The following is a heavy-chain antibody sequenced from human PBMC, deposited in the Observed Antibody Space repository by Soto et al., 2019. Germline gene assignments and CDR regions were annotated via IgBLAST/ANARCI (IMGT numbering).Heavy chain of an antibody. CDR1: GYTFTSYD. CDR2: MNPNSGNT. D-gene: IGHD3-3*01. CDR3: AREFDDFWSGPELYAYYMDV. V-gene: IGHV1-8*01. J-gene: IGHJ6*03. Sequence: ASVKVSCKASGYTFTSYDINWVRQATGQGLEWMGWMNPNSGNTGYAQKFQGRVTMTRNTSISTAYMEMSSLRSEDTAVYYFAREFDDFWSGPELYAYYMDVWGKGTTVTVSS.